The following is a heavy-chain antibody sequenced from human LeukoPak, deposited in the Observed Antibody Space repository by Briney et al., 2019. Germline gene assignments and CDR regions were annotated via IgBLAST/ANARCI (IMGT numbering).Heavy chain of an antibody. D-gene: IGHD6-13*01. CDR1: GGSINNFY. J-gene: IGHJ4*02. CDR2: IYTSGST. Sequence: SETLSLTCTVSGGSINNFYWNWIRQPAGKGLEWIGRIYTSGSTNYNPSLKSRVTMSVDTSKNQFSLKLSSVTAADTAVYYCARDENPHSSSSWPFDYWGQGTLVTVSS. CDR3: ARDENPHSSSSWPFDY. V-gene: IGHV4-4*07.